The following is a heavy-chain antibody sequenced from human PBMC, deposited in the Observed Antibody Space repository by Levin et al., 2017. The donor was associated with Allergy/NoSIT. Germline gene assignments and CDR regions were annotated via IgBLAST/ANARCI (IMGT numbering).Heavy chain of an antibody. Sequence: GGSLRLSCAASGFTFSSYGMHWVRQAPGKGLEWVAVIWYDGSNKYYADSVKGRFTISRDNSKNTLYLQMNSLRAEDTAVYYCARVALPAANTGYYYYGMDVWGQGTTVTVSS. CDR2: IWYDGSNK. CDR1: GFTFSSYG. V-gene: IGHV3-33*01. D-gene: IGHD2-2*01. J-gene: IGHJ6*02. CDR3: ARVALPAANTGYYYYGMDV.